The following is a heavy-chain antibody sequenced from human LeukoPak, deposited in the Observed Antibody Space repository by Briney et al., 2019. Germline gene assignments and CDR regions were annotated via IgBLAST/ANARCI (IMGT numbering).Heavy chain of an antibody. V-gene: IGHV1-69*04. CDR3: ARGVAAAGIGWFDP. CDR2: IIPILGIA. D-gene: IGHD6-13*01. Sequence: SVKVSCKASGGTFSSYAISWVRQAPGQGLEWMGRIIPILGIANYAQKFQGRVTITADKSTSTAYMELSSLRSEDTAVYYCARGVAAAGIGWFDPWGQGTLVTVSS. CDR1: GGTFSSYA. J-gene: IGHJ5*02.